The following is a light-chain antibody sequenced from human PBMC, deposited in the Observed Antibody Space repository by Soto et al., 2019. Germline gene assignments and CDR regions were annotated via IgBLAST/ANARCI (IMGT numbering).Light chain of an antibody. V-gene: IGLV2-14*01. CDR1: NNDVGAYPY. CDR3: SSFATSGTTVI. Sequence: QSALTPPASVSGSPGQSITISCTGTNNDVGAYPYVSWYQQHPGTAPKLIIYEVTKRPSGISDRFSGSKSGNTASLTISGLQAEDESDYYCSSFATSGTTVIFGGGTKLTVL. J-gene: IGLJ2*01. CDR2: EVT.